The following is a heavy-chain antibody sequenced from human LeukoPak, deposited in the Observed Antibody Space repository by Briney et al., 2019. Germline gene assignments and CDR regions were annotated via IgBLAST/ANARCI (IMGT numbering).Heavy chain of an antibody. CDR2: INPSGGST. Sequence: ASVKVSCKTSGYTFTHYYMHWVRPAPGQGLERMAIINPSGGSTSYAQQFQGRGTLTRDTSTSTVYMELSSLSSEDTAVYYCARDEGPPRYNWNYGGPDFWGQGTLVTVLS. J-gene: IGHJ4*02. CDR1: GYTFTHYY. CDR3: ARDEGPPRYNWNYGGPDF. V-gene: IGHV1-46*01. D-gene: IGHD1-7*01.